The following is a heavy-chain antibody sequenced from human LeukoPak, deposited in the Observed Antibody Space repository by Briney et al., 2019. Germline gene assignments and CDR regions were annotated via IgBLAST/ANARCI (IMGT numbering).Heavy chain of an antibody. D-gene: IGHD6-19*01. CDR3: ARGTEEQWLAYYYYGMDV. V-gene: IGHV3-48*02. CDR2: ISSSSSTI. Sequence: GGSLRLSCAASGFTFSSYAMHWVRQAPGKGLEWVSYISSSSSTIYYADSVKGRFTISRDNAKNSLYLQMNSLRDEDTAVYYCARGTEEQWLAYYYYGMDVWGQGTTVTVSS. J-gene: IGHJ6*02. CDR1: GFTFSSYA.